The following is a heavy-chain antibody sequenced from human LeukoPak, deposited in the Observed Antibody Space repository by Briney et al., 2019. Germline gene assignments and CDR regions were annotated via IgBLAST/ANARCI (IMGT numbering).Heavy chain of an antibody. J-gene: IGHJ6*02. CDR1: GFTFSSYW. V-gene: IGHV3-7*01. CDR2: IKEDGSDK. D-gene: IGHD1-26*01. CDR3: AKFSGSYYYYYAMDV. Sequence: GGSLRLSCAASGFTFSSYWMSWVRQSPGKGLEWVANIKEDGSDKNYVDSVKGRFTISRDNAKNSLYLQMNSLRAEDTAVYYCAKFSGSYYYYYAMDVWGQGTTVTVSS.